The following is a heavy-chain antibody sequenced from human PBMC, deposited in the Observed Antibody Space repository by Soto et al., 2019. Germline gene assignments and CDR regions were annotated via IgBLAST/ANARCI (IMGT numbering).Heavy chain of an antibody. CDR3: AEWARYCSGADCRA. CDR2: ISGSGTIT. J-gene: IGHJ5*02. CDR1: GFPFSSRA. Sequence: EVQLLESGGGLVQPGGSLRLSCAASGFPFSSRAMSWVRQAPGKGLEWVSAISGSGTITYYADSVMGRFTISRHTSKNTLYLQMNSLRADDTAVYYCAEWARYCSGADCRAWGQGTLVTVSS. D-gene: IGHD2-15*01. V-gene: IGHV3-23*01.